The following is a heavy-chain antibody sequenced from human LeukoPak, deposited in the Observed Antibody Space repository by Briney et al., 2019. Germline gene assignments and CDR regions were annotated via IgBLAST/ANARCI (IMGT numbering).Heavy chain of an antibody. J-gene: IGHJ4*02. Sequence: GGSLRLSCAASGFTFRSYGMHWVRQAPGKGLEWVAVIVYDGSYKYYADSVKGRFTISRDNSKNTLYLQMNSLRAEDTAVYYCVLGGSSGWNYFDYWGQGTLVTVSS. CDR2: IVYDGSYK. CDR3: VLGGSSGWNYFDY. CDR1: GFTFRSYG. V-gene: IGHV3-30*03. D-gene: IGHD6-19*01.